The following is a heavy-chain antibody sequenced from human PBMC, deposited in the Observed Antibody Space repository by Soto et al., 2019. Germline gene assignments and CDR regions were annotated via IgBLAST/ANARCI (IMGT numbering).Heavy chain of an antibody. CDR2: IYYSGST. V-gene: IGHV4-39*01. D-gene: IGHD6-19*01. CDR3: ARLTVASLDY. CDR1: GGSISSSSYY. J-gene: IGHJ4*02. Sequence: QLQLQESGPGLVKPSETLSLTCTVSGGSISSSSYYWGWIRQPPGKGLEWIGSIYYSGSTYYNPSRKSRVTISVDTSKNQFSLKLSSVTAADTAVYYCARLTVASLDYWGQGTLVTVSS.